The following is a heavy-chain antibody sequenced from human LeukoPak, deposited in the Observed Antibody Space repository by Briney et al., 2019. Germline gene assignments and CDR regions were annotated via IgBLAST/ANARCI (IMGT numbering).Heavy chain of an antibody. J-gene: IGHJ3*02. CDR2: IRYDGSNK. CDR1: GFTFSSYG. V-gene: IGHV3-30*02. Sequence: PGGSLRLSCAASGFTFSSYGMHWVRQAPGKGLEWVAFIRYDGSNKYYADSVKGRFTISRDNSKNTLYLQMNSLRAEDTAVYYCARHVDLGYGDYLTVGPAFDIWGQGTMVTVSS. CDR3: ARHVDLGYGDYLTVGPAFDI. D-gene: IGHD4-17*01.